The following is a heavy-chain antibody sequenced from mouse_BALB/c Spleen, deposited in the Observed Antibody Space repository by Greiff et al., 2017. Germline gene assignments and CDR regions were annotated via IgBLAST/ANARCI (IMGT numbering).Heavy chain of an antibody. CDR1: GFSLTSYG. Sequence: QVMLVESGPGLVAPSQSLSITCTVSGFSLTSYGVHWVRQPPGKGLEWLGVIWAGGSTNYNSALMSRLSISKDNSKSQVFLKMNSLQTDDTAMYYCARENGPWFAYWGQGTLVTVSA. CDR2: IWAGGST. D-gene: IGHD1-1*02. J-gene: IGHJ3*01. CDR3: ARENGPWFAY. V-gene: IGHV2-9*02.